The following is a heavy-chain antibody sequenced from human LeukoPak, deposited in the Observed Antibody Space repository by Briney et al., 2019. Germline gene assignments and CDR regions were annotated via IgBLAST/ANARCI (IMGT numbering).Heavy chain of an antibody. J-gene: IGHJ4*02. V-gene: IGHV4-59*04. Sequence: SETLSLTCTVSGGSISSYYWSWIRQPAGKGLEWIGSIYHSGSTYYNPSLKSRVTISVDTSKNQFSLKLSSVTAADTAVYYCAYRIPRKYYFDYWGQGTLVTVSS. CDR3: AYRIPRKYYFDY. D-gene: IGHD1-14*01. CDR1: GGSISSYY. CDR2: IYHSGST.